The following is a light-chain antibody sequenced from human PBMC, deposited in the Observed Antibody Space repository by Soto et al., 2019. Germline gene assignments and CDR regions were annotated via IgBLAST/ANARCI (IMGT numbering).Light chain of an antibody. CDR3: SSYRRGSTPDVV. V-gene: IGLV2-14*03. Sequence: QSALTQPASVSGSPGQSITISCTGTSSDVGGYNYVSWYQHHPGRAPTLMIYDVTNRPSGVSSRFSGSKSGNTASLTISGLQAEDEADYYCSSYRRGSTPDVVFGGGTKLTVL. CDR2: DVT. CDR1: SSDVGGYNY. J-gene: IGLJ2*01.